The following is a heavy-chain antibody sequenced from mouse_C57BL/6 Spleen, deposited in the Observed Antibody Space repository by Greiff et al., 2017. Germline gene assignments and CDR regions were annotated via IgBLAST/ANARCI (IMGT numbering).Heavy chain of an antibody. CDR2: INPNNGGT. V-gene: IGHV1-26*01. CDR1: GYTFTDYY. D-gene: IGHD3-2*02. Sequence: EVQLQQSGPELVKPGASVKISCKASGYTFTDYYMNWVKQSHGKSLEWIGDINPNNGGTSYNQKFKGKATLTVDKSSSTAYMELRSLTSEDSAVYYCARKGGDSSDYYAMDYWGQGTSVTVSS. J-gene: IGHJ4*01. CDR3: ARKGGDSSDYYAMDY.